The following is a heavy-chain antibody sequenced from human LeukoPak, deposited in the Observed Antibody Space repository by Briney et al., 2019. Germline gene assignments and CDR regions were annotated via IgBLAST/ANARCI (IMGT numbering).Heavy chain of an antibody. CDR2: IWYDGSNK. Sequence: PGGSLRLSCAASGFSFSNHGIHWVRQAPGKGLEWVSLIWYDGSNKYYADSVKGRFTISRDDSMHTVYLQMNSLRAEDTSVYYCARDGEYCSAGCTSHSYSYGLDVWGQGTTVTVSS. J-gene: IGHJ6*02. CDR1: GFSFSNHG. D-gene: IGHD2-15*01. V-gene: IGHV3-33*01. CDR3: ARDGEYCSAGCTSHSYSYGLDV.